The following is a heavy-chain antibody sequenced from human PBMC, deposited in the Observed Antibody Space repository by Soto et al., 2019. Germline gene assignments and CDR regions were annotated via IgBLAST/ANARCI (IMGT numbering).Heavy chain of an antibody. CDR2: IYPGDSDT. J-gene: IGHJ6*02. CDR3: ARNLVGYCSSTSCPNKYYYYYGMDV. CDR1: GYSFTSYW. D-gene: IGHD2-2*01. Sequence: GESLKISCKGSGYSFTSYWIGWVRQMPGKGLEWMGIIYPGDSDTRYSPSFQGQVTISADKSISTAYLQWSSLKASDTAMYYCARNLVGYCSSTSCPNKYYYYYGMDVWGQGTTVTVSS. V-gene: IGHV5-51*01.